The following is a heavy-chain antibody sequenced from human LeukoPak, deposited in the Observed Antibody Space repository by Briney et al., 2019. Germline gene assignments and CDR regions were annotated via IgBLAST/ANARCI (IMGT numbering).Heavy chain of an antibody. J-gene: IGHJ4*02. V-gene: IGHV1-18*01. CDR1: GYTFTSYG. CDR2: ISAYNGKT. Sequence: ASVKVSCKASGYTFTSYGISWVRQAPGQGLEWMGWISAYNGKTNYAQKLQGRVTMTTDTSTSTAYMELRSLRSDDTAVYYCARDRAPVTMIVVVSQGFDYWGQGTLVTVSS. D-gene: IGHD3-22*01. CDR3: ARDRAPVTMIVVVSQGFDY.